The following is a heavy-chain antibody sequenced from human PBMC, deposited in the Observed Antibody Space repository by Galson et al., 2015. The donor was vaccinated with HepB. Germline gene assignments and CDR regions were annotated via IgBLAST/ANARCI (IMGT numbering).Heavy chain of an antibody. Sequence: SLRLSCAASGFTFSSYEMNWVRQAPGKGLEWVSYISSSGSTIYYADSVKGRFTISRDNAKNSLYLQMNSLRAEDTAVYYCARESYYGSGSYYIRWFDPWGQGTLVTVSS. D-gene: IGHD3-10*01. CDR2: ISSSGSTI. J-gene: IGHJ5*02. CDR3: ARESYYGSGSYYIRWFDP. V-gene: IGHV3-48*03. CDR1: GFTFSSYE.